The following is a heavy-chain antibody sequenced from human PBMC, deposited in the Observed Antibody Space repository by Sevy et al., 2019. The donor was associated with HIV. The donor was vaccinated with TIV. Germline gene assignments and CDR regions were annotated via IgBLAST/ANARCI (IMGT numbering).Heavy chain of an antibody. V-gene: IGHV3-11*01. Sequence: LGGSLRLSCAASGFTFSDYYMSWIRQAPGKGLEWLSYIDGDGSAIYYADSVKGRFTISRDNAKNSPYLQMNSLRAEDTALYYCARDHEKDGDLGDYYYYAMDVWGQGTTVTVSS. CDR3: ARDHEKDGDLGDYYYYAMDV. CDR1: GFTFSDYY. CDR2: IDGDGSAI. J-gene: IGHJ6*02. D-gene: IGHD4-17*01.